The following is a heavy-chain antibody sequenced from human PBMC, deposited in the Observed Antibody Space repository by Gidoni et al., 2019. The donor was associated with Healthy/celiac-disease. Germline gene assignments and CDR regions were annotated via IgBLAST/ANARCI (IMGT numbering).Heavy chain of an antibody. CDR1: GFTVSSNY. Sequence: EVQLVESGGGLVQPGGSLRLSCAASGFTVSSNYMSWVRQAPGKGLGWVSVIYSGGSTYYADSVKGRFTISRDNSKNTLYLQMNSLRAEDTAVYYCARDSTYGWFDPWGQGTLVTVSS. CDR3: ARDSTYGWFDP. CDR2: IYSGGST. V-gene: IGHV3-66*02. J-gene: IGHJ5*02. D-gene: IGHD2-2*01.